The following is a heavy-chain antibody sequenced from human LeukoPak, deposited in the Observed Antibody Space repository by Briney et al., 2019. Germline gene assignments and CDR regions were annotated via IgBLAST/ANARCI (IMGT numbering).Heavy chain of an antibody. D-gene: IGHD6-13*01. CDR2: IKQDGSEK. CDR1: GFTFSSYW. Sequence: GGSLRLSCAASGFTFSSYWMSWVRQAPGKGLEWVANIKQDGSEKSYVDSVKGRFTISRENAKNSLYLQMHSLRAEDTAVYYWARVRRYSSSWGYYFDYWGQGTLVTASS. V-gene: IGHV3-7*01. J-gene: IGHJ4*02. CDR3: ARVRRYSSSWGYYFDY.